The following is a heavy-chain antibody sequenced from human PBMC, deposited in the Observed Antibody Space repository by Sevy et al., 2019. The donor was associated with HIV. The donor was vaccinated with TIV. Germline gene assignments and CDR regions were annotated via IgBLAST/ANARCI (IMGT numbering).Heavy chain of an antibody. CDR2: INGDGSSP. D-gene: IGHD6-13*01. Sequence: GGSLRLSCAAPGFTFSSYWMHWVRQAPGKGLVWVSRINGDGSSPIYADSVKGRFTISRDNAKNTLYLQMDSLTADDTAVYYCARGEPNYSRFDLWGQGTLVTVSS. V-gene: IGHV3-74*01. CDR3: ARGEPNYSRFDL. J-gene: IGHJ5*02. CDR1: GFTFSSYW.